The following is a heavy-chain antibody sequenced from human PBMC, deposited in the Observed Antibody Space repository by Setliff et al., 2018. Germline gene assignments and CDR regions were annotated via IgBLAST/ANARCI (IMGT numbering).Heavy chain of an antibody. CDR1: GGTFSDYG. Sequence: ASVKVSCKASGGTFSDYGISWVRQAPGQGLEWMGGTIPIFGTTNYAQKFQGRATIITDESTSTAYMELSSLRSEDTAVYYCAREGVDSRSSTDYRYYMDVWGKGTTVTVSS. V-gene: IGHV1-69*05. J-gene: IGHJ6*03. CDR2: TIPIFGTT. CDR3: AREGVDSRSSTDYRYYMDV. D-gene: IGHD6-6*01.